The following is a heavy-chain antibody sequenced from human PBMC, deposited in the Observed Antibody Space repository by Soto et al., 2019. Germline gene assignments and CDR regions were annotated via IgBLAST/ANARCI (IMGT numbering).Heavy chain of an antibody. Sequence: QVQLVQSGAEVKKPGASVKVSCKASGYTFNSYFITWLRQAPGRGLEWMGWISAYNGNTNYPQMLQGRVTMTTDISTSAAYMELRSLTSADTAVYYCARQNYYSGMDVWGQGTTVTVSS. CDR3: ARQNYYSGMDV. CDR1: GYTFNSYF. V-gene: IGHV1-18*01. J-gene: IGHJ6*02. CDR2: ISAYNGNT.